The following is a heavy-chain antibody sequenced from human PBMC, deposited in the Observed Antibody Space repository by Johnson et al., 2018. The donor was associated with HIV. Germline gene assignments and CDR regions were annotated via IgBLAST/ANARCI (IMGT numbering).Heavy chain of an antibody. CDR2: ISYDGSNK. J-gene: IGHJ3*02. CDR1: GFTFSSYA. D-gene: IGHD3-3*01. Sequence: QVQLVESGGGLVQPGRSLRLSCAASGFTFSSYAMHWVRQAPGKGLEWVAVISYDGSNKYYADSVKGRFTISRDNSKNTLYLQMNSLRAEDTAVYYCARAGGICGVEDACDIWGQGTMVTVSS. V-gene: IGHV3-30*04. CDR3: ARAGGICGVEDACDI.